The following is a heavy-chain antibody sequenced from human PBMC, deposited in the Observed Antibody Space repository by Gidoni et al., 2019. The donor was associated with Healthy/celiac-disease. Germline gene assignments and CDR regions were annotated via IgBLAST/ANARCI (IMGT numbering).Heavy chain of an antibody. D-gene: IGHD6-19*01. Sequence: QVQLVQSGAEVKKPGSSVKVSCKAYGGTFSSYAISWVRQAPGQGLEWMGGIIPSFGTANYAQKFQGRVTITADESTSTAYMELSSLRSEDTAVYYCHVTPRSSSGGYFDYWGQGTLVTVSS. CDR1: GGTFSSYA. V-gene: IGHV1-69*12. CDR2: IIPSFGTA. J-gene: IGHJ4*02. CDR3: HVTPRSSSGGYFDY.